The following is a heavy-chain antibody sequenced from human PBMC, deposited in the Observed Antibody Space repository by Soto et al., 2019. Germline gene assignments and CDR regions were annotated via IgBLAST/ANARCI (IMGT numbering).Heavy chain of an antibody. V-gene: IGHV3-23*01. CDR3: AKDPGGRYCFNSTCNHYYGMDV. D-gene: IGHD2-15*01. CDR2: ISGDGDT. J-gene: IGHJ6*02. CDR1: GFTFSRCA. Sequence: PGGSLRLSCAASGFTFSRCAMSWVRQAPGKGLEWVSVISGDGDTYYADSVKGRFTISRDNSKDTLYLQMSSLRAEDTAVYYCAKDPGGRYCFNSTCNHYYGMDVWGQGTTVTVSS.